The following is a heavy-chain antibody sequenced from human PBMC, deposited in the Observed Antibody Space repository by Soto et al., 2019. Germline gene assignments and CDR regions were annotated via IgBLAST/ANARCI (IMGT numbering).Heavy chain of an antibody. J-gene: IGHJ6*02. CDR1: GFTFSSYA. CDR2: ISGSGGST. Sequence: EVQLLESGGGLVQPGGSLRLSCAASGFTFSSYAMSWVRQAPGKGLEWVSAISGSGGSTYYADSVKGRFTISRDNSKNTLYLQMNSLRAEDTAVYYCAKFLLTTVTYYYYYVMDVWGQGTTVTVSS. V-gene: IGHV3-23*01. D-gene: IGHD4-17*01. CDR3: AKFLLTTVTYYYYYVMDV.